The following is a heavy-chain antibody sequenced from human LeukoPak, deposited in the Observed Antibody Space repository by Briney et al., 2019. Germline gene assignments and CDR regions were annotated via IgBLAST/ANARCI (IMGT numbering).Heavy chain of an antibody. CDR1: GLTLSGYG. CDR2: ISTTMTTI. V-gene: IGHV3-48*01. CDR3: ARYFSYFRIHFDY. J-gene: IGHJ4*02. Sequence: GGSLRLSCVASGLTLSGYGMNWVRQAPGKGLEWLSYISTTMTTIYYADSVKGRFTVSRDNAKNSLYLQIDRMRGEDTAVYYGARYFSYFRIHFDYWGQGTLVTVSS. D-gene: IGHD3-9*01.